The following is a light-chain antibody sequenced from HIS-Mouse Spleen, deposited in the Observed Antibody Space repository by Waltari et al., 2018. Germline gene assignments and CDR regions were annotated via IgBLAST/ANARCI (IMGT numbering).Light chain of an antibody. J-gene: IGLJ3*02. V-gene: IGLV2-23*01. CDR2: EGS. CDR1: SSDVGSYNL. CDR3: CSYAGSSTWV. Sequence: QSALTLPASVSGSPGQSITISCTGTSSDVGSYNLVSWYQQHPGKAPRLVIYEGSKRPSGVSNRVSGSKSGNTASLTISGRQAEDEADYYCCSYAGSSTWVFGGGTKLTVL.